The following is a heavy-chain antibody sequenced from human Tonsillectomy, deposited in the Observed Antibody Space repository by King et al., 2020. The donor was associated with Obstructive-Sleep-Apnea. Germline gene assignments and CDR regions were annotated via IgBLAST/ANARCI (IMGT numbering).Heavy chain of an antibody. CDR2: INHSGST. D-gene: IGHD3-16*01. J-gene: IGHJ4*02. CDR3: ARERIYDYVWGSYHGTDY. Sequence: VQLQQWGAGLLKPSETLSLTCAVYGGSFSGYYLSWIRQPPGKGLEWIGEINHSGSTNYNPSLKSRVTISVDTSKNQFSLKLSSVTAADTAVYYCARERIYDYVWGSYHGTDYWGQGTLVTVSS. V-gene: IGHV4-34*01. CDR1: GGSFSGYY.